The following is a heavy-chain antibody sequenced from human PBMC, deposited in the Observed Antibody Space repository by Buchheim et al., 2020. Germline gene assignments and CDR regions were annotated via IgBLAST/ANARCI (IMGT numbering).Heavy chain of an antibody. V-gene: IGHV4-34*01. CDR3: ARGLGRWLQLEVYYFDY. J-gene: IGHJ4*02. D-gene: IGHD5-24*01. CDR2: INHSGST. CDR1: GGSFSGYY. Sequence: QVQLQQWGAGLLKPSETLSLTCAVYGGSFSGYYCSWIRQPPGKGLEWIGEINHSGSTNYNSSLKSRVTISVDTSKNQFSLKLSSVTAADTAVYYCARGLGRWLQLEVYYFDYWGQGTL.